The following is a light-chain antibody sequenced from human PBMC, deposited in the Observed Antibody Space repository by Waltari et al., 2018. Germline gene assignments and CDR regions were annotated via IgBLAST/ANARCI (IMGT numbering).Light chain of an antibody. V-gene: IGKV2-28*01. CDR3: MQTLQTVYT. CDR1: QSLLHRNGYNH. CDR2: LGS. J-gene: IGKJ2*01. Sequence: DIVMTQSPLSLPVTPGEPASISCRSSQSLLHRNGYNHLDWYLQKPGQSPQLLIYLGSNRASGLPDRFSGSGSGTDFTLKISRVEAEDVGVYYCMQTLQTVYTFGQGTKLEIK.